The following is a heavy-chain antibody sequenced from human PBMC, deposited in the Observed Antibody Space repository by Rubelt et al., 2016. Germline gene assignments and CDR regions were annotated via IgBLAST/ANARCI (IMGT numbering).Heavy chain of an antibody. J-gene: IGHJ4*02. CDR3: ARYVPSVTTPLDS. CDR2: IYYSGTT. Sequence: QLQLQESGPGLVKPSETLSLTCTVSGGSISSSSYYWGWIRQPPGKGLEWIGSIYYSGTTYSNPSLKSRVTISVDTSKNQFSLKLSSVTAADTAVYYCARYVPSVTTPLDSWGQGTLVTVSS. D-gene: IGHD4-17*01. V-gene: IGHV4-39*07. CDR1: GGSISSSSYY.